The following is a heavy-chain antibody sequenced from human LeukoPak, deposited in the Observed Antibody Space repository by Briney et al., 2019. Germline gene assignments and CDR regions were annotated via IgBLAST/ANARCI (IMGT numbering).Heavy chain of an antibody. D-gene: IGHD2-2*01. CDR3: AKDIVVVPAAENDY. V-gene: IGHV3-23*01. Sequence: GGSLRLSCAASGLTFSSYAMSWVRQAPGKGLEWVSAISGSDGSTYYADSVKGRFTISRDNSKNTLYLQMNSLRAEDTAVYYCAKDIVVVPAAENDYWGQGTLVTVSS. J-gene: IGHJ4*02. CDR2: ISGSDGST. CDR1: GLTFSSYA.